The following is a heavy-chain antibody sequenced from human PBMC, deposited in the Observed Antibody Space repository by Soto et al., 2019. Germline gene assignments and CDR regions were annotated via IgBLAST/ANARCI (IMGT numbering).Heavy chain of an antibody. CDR2: IIPIFGTA. J-gene: IGHJ6*02. Sequence: ASVKVSCKASGGTFSSYAISWVRQAPGQGLEWMGGIIPIFGTANYAQKFQGRVTITADESTSTAYMELSSLRSEDTAVYYCARGAGASQRFLEWQKSPFPIVYYYYYGMDVWGQGTRVTVFS. CDR3: ARGAGASQRFLEWQKSPFPIVYYYYYGMDV. D-gene: IGHD3-3*01. CDR1: GGTFSSYA. V-gene: IGHV1-69*13.